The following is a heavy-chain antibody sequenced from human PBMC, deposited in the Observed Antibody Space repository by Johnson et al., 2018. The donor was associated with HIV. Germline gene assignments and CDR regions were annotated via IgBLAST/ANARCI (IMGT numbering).Heavy chain of an antibody. CDR1: GFTFSDYY. CDR3: ARSWELGETAFDI. Sequence: QVQLVESGGGLVKPGGSLRLSCAASGFTFSDYYMSWIRQAPGKGLEWVSYISSSRSTIYYADSVKGRFTISRDNSKNTLYLQMNSLRAEDTAVYYCARSWELGETAFDIWGQGTMVTVSS. V-gene: IGHV3-11*04. J-gene: IGHJ3*02. CDR2: ISSSRSTI. D-gene: IGHD1-26*01.